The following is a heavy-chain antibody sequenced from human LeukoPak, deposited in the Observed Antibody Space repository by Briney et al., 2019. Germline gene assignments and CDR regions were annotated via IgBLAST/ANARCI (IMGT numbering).Heavy chain of an antibody. V-gene: IGHV1-2*02. CDR1: GYTFTGYY. CDR3: ARVLGVGYYYYYGMDV. J-gene: IGHJ6*02. Sequence: ASVKVSCKASGYTFTGYYMHWVRQAPGQGLEWMGWINPNSGGTNYAQKFQGRVTMTRDTSISTAYMELSRLRSDDTAVYYCARVLGVGYYYYYGMDVWGRGTTVTVSS. CDR2: INPNSGGT.